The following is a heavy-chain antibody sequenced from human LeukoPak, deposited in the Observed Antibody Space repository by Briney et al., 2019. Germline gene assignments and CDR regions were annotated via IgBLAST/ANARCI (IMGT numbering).Heavy chain of an antibody. J-gene: IGHJ4*02. D-gene: IGHD1-14*01. Sequence: SVTQSLTCAVYGGSFSGYYWSWTRQPPGKGLEWSGEINHSGSTNYNPSLKSRGTLAVDTSKNQFFLKLGYVNAGDPAVDYRARGNRNPFDYWGQGTLVTVSS. CDR1: GGSFSGYY. CDR2: INHSGST. CDR3: ARGNRNPFDY. V-gene: IGHV4-34*01.